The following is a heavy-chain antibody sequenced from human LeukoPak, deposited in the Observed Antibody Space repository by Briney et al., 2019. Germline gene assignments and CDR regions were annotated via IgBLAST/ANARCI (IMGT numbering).Heavy chain of an antibody. CDR3: AKSEVSGITMVRGVYH. D-gene: IGHD3-10*01. CDR2: ISYDGSNE. CDR1: GFTFSSYG. Sequence: GGSLRLSCAAPGFTFSSYGMHWVRQAPGKGLEWVAVISYDGSNEYYADSVKGRFTISRDNSKDTLYLQMNSLRAEDTAVYYCAKSEVSGITMVRGVYHWGQGTLVTVSS. V-gene: IGHV3-30*18. J-gene: IGHJ5*02.